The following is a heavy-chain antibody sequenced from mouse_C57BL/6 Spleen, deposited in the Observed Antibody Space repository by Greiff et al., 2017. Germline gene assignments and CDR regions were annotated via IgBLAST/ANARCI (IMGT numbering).Heavy chain of an antibody. CDR3: ARGNYGSRGGLGD. CDR1: GYAFSSSW. J-gene: IGHJ2*01. CDR2: IYPGDGDT. V-gene: IGHV1-82*01. D-gene: IGHD1-1*01. Sequence: LVESGPELVKPGASVKISCKASGYAFSSSWMNWVKQRPGKGLEWIGRIYPGDGDTNYNGKFKGKATLTADKSSSTAYMQLSSLTSEDSAVSVCARGNYGSRGGLGDWGQGTTLTVSS.